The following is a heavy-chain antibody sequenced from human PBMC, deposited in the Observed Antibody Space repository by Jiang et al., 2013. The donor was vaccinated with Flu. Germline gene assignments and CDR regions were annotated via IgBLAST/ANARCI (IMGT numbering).Heavy chain of an antibody. V-gene: IGHV5-10-1*01. D-gene: IGHD6-19*01. CDR3: ALEGKHWLAGSFSY. Sequence: KKPGESLKISCQGSGYSFARDWISWVRQVPGKGLEWMGRIDPSDSYTNFSPSFQGHVTISVDKSVTTAYLQWSRLKASDTAMVYCALEGKHWLAGSFSYWGQGTLVTVSS. CDR1: GYSFARDW. J-gene: IGHJ4*02. CDR2: IDPSDSYT.